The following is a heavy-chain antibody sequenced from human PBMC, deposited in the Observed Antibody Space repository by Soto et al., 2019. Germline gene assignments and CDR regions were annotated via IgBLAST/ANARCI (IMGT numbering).Heavy chain of an antibody. J-gene: IGHJ3*02. V-gene: IGHV3-30-3*01. D-gene: IGHD3-22*01. Sequence: GGSLRLSCAASGFTFSSYAMHWVRQAPGKGLEWVAVISYDGSNKYYADSVKGRFTISRDNSKNTLYLQMNSLRAEDTAVYYCARVKDYYDSSGYHDAFDIWGQGTMVTVSS. CDR3: ARVKDYYDSSGYHDAFDI. CDR2: ISYDGSNK. CDR1: GFTFSSYA.